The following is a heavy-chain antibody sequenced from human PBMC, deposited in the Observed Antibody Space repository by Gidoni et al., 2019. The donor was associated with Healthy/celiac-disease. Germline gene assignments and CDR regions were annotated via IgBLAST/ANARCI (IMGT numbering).Heavy chain of an antibody. CDR1: GFTFSSYA. J-gene: IGHJ4*02. CDR3: AKAGFAEWELQTYYFDY. CDR2: ISGSGGST. D-gene: IGHD1-26*01. V-gene: IGHV3-23*01. Sequence: EVQLLESGGGLVQPGGSLRLSCAASGFTFSSYAMSWVRQAPGKGLEWVSAISGSGGSTYYADSVKGRFTISRDNSKNTLYLQMNSLRAEDTAVYYCAKAGFAEWELQTYYFDYWGQGTLVTVSS.